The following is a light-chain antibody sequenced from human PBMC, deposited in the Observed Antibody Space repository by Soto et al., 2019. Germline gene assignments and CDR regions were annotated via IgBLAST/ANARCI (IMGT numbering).Light chain of an antibody. V-gene: IGKV3-11*01. CDR3: QQRSTWPPT. CDR2: DAS. J-gene: IGKJ1*01. Sequence: EIVLTQYPATLSLSPGERATLSCRASQSVSSYLVWYQQKPGQAPRLLIYDASNRAPGIPARFSGSGSGTDFTLTISSLEPGDLAVYYCQQRSTWPPTFGQGTKVDIK. CDR1: QSVSSY.